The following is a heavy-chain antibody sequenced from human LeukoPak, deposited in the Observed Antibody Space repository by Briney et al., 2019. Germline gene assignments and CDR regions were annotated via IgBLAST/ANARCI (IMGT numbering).Heavy chain of an antibody. CDR1: VFTFSSYA. CDR3: AKSRAGYRYGKFDY. CDR2: ISGRDDST. Sequence: GGSLRLSCAASVFTFSSYAMSWVRQAPGKGLEWVSGISGRDDSTYYTDSVKGRFTISRDNSKNTLYLQMNSLRAEDTAVYYCAKSRAGYRYGKFDYWGQGTLVTVSS. D-gene: IGHD5-18*01. V-gene: IGHV3-23*01. J-gene: IGHJ4*02.